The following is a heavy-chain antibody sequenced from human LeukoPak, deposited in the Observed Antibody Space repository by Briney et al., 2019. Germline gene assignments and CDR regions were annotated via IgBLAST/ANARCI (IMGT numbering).Heavy chain of an antibody. D-gene: IGHD5-18*01. CDR3: TRDLEGGYSYGYTTFGY. J-gene: IGHJ4*02. Sequence: GGSLRLSCTGSGFTFGDYPVSWVRQAPGKGLEWVGFIRSKAYGGTTEYAASVKGRFTISRDDSKSIAYLQMNSLKTEDTSVYYCTRDLEGGYSYGYTTFGYWGQGTLVTVSS. CDR1: GFTFGDYP. CDR2: IRSKAYGGTT. V-gene: IGHV3-49*04.